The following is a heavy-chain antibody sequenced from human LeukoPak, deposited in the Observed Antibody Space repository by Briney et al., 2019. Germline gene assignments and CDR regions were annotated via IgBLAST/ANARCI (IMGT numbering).Heavy chain of an antibody. CDR1: AFTVSSNY. V-gene: IGHV3-53*01. Sequence: GLSLTLSCPASAFTVSSNYMSWVRQAPGNRLEWVSVIYSGGSTYYADSVKGRFNISRDNSKNTLYLQMNSLRAEDTAVYYCARSSLRGSYSDYWGQGTLVTVSS. CDR3: ARSSLRGSYSDY. D-gene: IGHD1-26*01. CDR2: IYSGGST. J-gene: IGHJ4*02.